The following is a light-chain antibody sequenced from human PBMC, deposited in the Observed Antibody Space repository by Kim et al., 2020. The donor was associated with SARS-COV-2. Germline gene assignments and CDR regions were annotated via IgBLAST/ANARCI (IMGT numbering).Light chain of an antibody. CDR1: SGHGRYA. J-gene: IGLJ3*02. CDR2: LNSDGNY. Sequence: SANLTCTRRSGHGRYAISWHTQQPDKGPRDLMKLNSDGNYIKGDGIPDRFSGSSSGAERYLSISSLQSEDEADYYCQTWGPGIRVFGGGTQLTVL. V-gene: IGLV4-69*01. CDR3: QTWGPGIRV.